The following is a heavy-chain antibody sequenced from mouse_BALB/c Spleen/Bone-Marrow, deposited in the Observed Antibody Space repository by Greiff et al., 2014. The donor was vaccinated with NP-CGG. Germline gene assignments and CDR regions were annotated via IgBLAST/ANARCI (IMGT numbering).Heavy chain of an antibody. CDR2: IDPANGNT. Sequence: EVKLQESGAELVKPGASVKLSCTASGFNIKDTYMHWVKQRPEQGLEWIGRIDPANGNTKYDPKFQGKATITAETSSNTAYLQLSSLTSEDTAVYYCATYYYGSSWGFAYWGQGTLVTVSA. CDR1: GFNIKDTY. CDR3: ATYYYGSSWGFAY. D-gene: IGHD1-1*01. J-gene: IGHJ3*01. V-gene: IGHV14-3*02.